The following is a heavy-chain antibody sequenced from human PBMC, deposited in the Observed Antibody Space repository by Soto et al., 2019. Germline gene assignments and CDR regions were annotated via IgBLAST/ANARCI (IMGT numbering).Heavy chain of an antibody. Sequence: GGSLRLSCAASGFPFRIFPMHWVRQAPGKGLEWVVVLSSDGSDTNYADSVKGRFTVSRDNSKNTLYLQMNSLRIEDTAVYYCARESEDLTSNFDYWGQGALVTVSS. V-gene: IGHV3-30-3*01. CDR2: LSSDGSDT. CDR1: GFPFRIFP. J-gene: IGHJ4*02. CDR3: ARESEDLTSNFDY.